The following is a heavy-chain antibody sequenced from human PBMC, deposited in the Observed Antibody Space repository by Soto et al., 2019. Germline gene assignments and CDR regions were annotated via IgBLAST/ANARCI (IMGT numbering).Heavy chain of an antibody. J-gene: IGHJ3*02. D-gene: IGHD1-26*01. CDR3: AKFGWGGSYSESHAYDI. CDR1: GYSFTSYC. Sequence: GESLKISCKGSGYSFTSYCISWVRQMPGKGLEWMGRIDPSDSYTNYSPSFQGHVTISADKSISTAYLQWSSPKASDTAMYSCAKFGWGGSYSESHAYDIWGQGTMVTVSS. CDR2: IDPSDSYT. V-gene: IGHV5-10-1*01.